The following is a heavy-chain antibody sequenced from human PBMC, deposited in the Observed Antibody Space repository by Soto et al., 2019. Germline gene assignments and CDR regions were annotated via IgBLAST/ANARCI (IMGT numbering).Heavy chain of an antibody. CDR1: GFTFSSYA. CDR3: AREEWELLPDY. D-gene: IGHD1-26*01. V-gene: IGHV3-30-3*01. CDR2: ISYDGSNK. Sequence: VQLVESGGGVVQPGRSLRLSCAASGFTFSSYAMHWVRQAPGKGLEWVAVISYDGSNKYYADSVKGRFTISRDNSKNTLYLQMNSLRAEDTAVYYCAREEWELLPDYWGQGTLVTVSS. J-gene: IGHJ4*02.